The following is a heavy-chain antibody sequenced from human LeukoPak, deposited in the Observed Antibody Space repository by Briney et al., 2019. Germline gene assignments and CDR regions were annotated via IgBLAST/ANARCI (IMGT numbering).Heavy chain of an antibody. D-gene: IGHD3-22*01. CDR2: ISGSGGST. Sequence: PGGSLRLSCAASGFTFSSYAMSWVRQAPGKGLEWVSAISGSGGSTYYADSVKGRFTISRDNSKNTLYLQMNSLRAEDTAVYYCAKDFLRITMIVAPSAWFDYWGQGTLVTVSS. CDR1: GFTFSSYA. V-gene: IGHV3-23*01. CDR3: AKDFLRITMIVAPSAWFDY. J-gene: IGHJ4*02.